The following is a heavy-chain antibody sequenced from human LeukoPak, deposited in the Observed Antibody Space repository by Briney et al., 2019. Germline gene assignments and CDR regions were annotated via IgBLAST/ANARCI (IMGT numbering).Heavy chain of an antibody. Sequence: PGGSLRLSCAASGFTFSDYYMSWIRQAPGKGLEWVSYISSSSSYTNYADSVKGRITISRDNAKNSLYLQMNSLRAEDTAVYYCAREQDFGEPHNPWGQGTLVTVSS. D-gene: IGHD3-10*01. CDR1: GFTFSDYY. V-gene: IGHV3-11*05. J-gene: IGHJ5*02. CDR3: AREQDFGEPHNP. CDR2: ISSSSSYT.